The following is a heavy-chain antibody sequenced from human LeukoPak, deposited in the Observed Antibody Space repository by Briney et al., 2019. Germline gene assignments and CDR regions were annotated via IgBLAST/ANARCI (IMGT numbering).Heavy chain of an antibody. CDR3: ASGDGVYVY. Sequence: PGGSLRLSCAASGFTVSSNYMTWVRQAPGQGLEWVSVIYFGGTTYYADSVKGRFTISRDNSKNTVYLQMNSLRVEDTAVYYCASGDGVYVYWGQGTLVTVSS. D-gene: IGHD5/OR15-5a*01. CDR2: IYFGGTT. V-gene: IGHV3-53*01. CDR1: GFTVSSNY. J-gene: IGHJ4*02.